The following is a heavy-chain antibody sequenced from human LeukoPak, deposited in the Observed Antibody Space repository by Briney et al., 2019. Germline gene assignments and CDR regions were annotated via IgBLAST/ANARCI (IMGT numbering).Heavy chain of an antibody. J-gene: IGHJ5*02. CDR3: ARGRENWFDP. CDR2: ISPYNGNT. CDR1: GYTFTGYG. Sequence: ASVKVSCKASGYTFTGYGISRVRQAPGQGLEWMGWISPYNGNTDYAQKLQGRVTMTTDTSTTTVYMELRSLTSDDTAVYYCARGRENWFDPWSQGTLVTVSS. V-gene: IGHV1-18*01.